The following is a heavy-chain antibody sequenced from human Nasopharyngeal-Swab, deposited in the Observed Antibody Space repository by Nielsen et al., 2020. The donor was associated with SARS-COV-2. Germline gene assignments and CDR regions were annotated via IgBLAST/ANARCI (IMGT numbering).Heavy chain of an antibody. CDR2: IRSKGNTYAT. V-gene: IGHV3-73*01. J-gene: IGHJ4*02. CDR1: GFTFSDSA. CDR3: TRCGGGCYSGRDY. D-gene: IGHD2-15*01. Sequence: GESLKISCAASGFTFSDSAIHWVRQASGKGLEWVGRIRSKGNTYATAYAASVKGRFIIFRDDPTNTVYLQMNSLKTEDTAVYYCTRCGGGCYSGRDYWGQGTLVTVSS.